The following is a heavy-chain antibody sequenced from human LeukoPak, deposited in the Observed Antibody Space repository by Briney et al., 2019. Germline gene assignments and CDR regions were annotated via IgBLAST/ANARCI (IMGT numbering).Heavy chain of an antibody. J-gene: IGHJ4*02. V-gene: IGHV3-30-3*01. CDR2: ISYDGSNK. CDR1: GFTFSSYA. D-gene: IGHD5-18*01. CDR3: QGRAMVTNDY. Sequence: PGGSLRLSCAASGFTFSSYAMHWVCQAPGKGLEWVAVISYDGSNKYYADSVKGRFTISRDNSKNTLYLQMNSLRAEDTAVYYCQGRAMVTNDYWGQGTLVTVSS.